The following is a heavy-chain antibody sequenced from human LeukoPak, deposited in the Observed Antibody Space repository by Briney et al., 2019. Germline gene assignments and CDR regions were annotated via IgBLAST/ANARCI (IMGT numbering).Heavy chain of an antibody. D-gene: IGHD6-13*01. V-gene: IGHV3-20*04. CDR2: ILWNGGST. J-gene: IGHJ4*02. Sequence: GGSLRLSCAASGFTFDDYGMSWVRQAPGKGLEWVSGILWNGGSTGYADSVKGRFTISRDNVKNSLYLQMNSLRAEDTAVYYCARRLYSSSWYDYWGQGTLVTVSS. CDR1: GFTFDDYG. CDR3: ARRLYSSSWYDY.